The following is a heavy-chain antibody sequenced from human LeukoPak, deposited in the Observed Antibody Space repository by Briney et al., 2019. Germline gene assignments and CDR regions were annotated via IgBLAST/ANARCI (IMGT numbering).Heavy chain of an antibody. J-gene: IGHJ5*02. D-gene: IGHD6-13*01. V-gene: IGHV4-39*01. CDR1: GGSISSSSYY. CDR3: ARLASSSWYNWFDP. CDR2: IYYSGST. Sequence: PSETLSLTCTVSGGSISSSSYYWGWIRQPPGKGLEWIGSIYYSGSTYYNPSLKSRVTISVDTSKNQFSLKLSSVTAADTAAYYCARLASSSWYNWFDPWGQGTLVTVSS.